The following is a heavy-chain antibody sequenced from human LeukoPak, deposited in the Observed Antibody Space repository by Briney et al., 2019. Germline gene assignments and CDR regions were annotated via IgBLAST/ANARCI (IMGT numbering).Heavy chain of an antibody. CDR1: GFTFGDYA. Sequence: GGSLRLSCTASGFTFGDYAMSWVRQAPGKGLEWVGFIRCKAYGGTTEYAASVKGRFTISRDDSKSIAYLQMNSLKTEDTAVYYCTRDQVRYSGSYYWFDPWGQGTLVTVSS. CDR2: IRCKAYGGTT. D-gene: IGHD1-26*01. V-gene: IGHV3-49*04. J-gene: IGHJ5*02. CDR3: TRDQVRYSGSYYWFDP.